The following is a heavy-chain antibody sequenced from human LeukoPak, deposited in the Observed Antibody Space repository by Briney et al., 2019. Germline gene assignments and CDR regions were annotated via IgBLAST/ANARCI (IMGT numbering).Heavy chain of an antibody. J-gene: IGHJ3*02. CDR1: GFTFSNYA. D-gene: IGHD2/OR15-2a*01. V-gene: IGHV3-23*01. CDR3: ARDEYYPGAFDI. Sequence: PGGSLRLSCAASGFTFSNYAMSWVRQAPGKGLEWVSAISGSGGSTYYADSVKGRFTISRDNAKNSLYLQMNSLRAEDTAVYYCARDEYYPGAFDIWGQGTMVTVSS. CDR2: ISGSGGST.